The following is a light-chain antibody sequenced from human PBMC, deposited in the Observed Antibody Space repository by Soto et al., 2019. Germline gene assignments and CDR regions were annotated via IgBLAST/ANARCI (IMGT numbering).Light chain of an antibody. J-gene: IGKJ1*01. Sequence: EIVLTQSPGTLSLSPGERATLSCRASQNVANNYLAWFRQKPGQTPRLLIYGASSRAAGIPDRFSGSGSGTDFTLTISRLEPEDFAVYYCQQYGSSRTFGQGTKVDIK. CDR1: QNVANNY. V-gene: IGKV3-20*01. CDR2: GAS. CDR3: QQYGSSRT.